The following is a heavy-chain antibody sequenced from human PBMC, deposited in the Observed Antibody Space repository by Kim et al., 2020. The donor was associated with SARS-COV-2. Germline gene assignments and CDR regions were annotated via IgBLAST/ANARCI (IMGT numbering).Heavy chain of an antibody. V-gene: IGHV1-46*01. CDR2: INPSGGRT. D-gene: IGHD6-6*01. J-gene: IGHJ6*03. CDR1: GYTFTSYY. Sequence: ASVKVSCKASGYTFTSYYIHWVRQAPGQGLEWMGIINPSGGRTSYAQKFQGRVTMTRDTSTSTVYMELSSLRSEDTAVSYCARRGWSSSFSQLNYYYYMDVWGKGTTVTVSS. CDR3: ARRGWSSSFSQLNYYYYMDV.